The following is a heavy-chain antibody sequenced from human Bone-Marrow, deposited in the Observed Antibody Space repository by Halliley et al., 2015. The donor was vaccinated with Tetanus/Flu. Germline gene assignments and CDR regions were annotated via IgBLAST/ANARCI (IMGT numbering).Heavy chain of an antibody. Sequence: SLRLSCTTSGFTFGNYVMSWVRRAPGKGLEWVGFIRSKPYGGTTEHAASVKGRFTISRDDSKSVAYLQMNSLKIEDTAVYYCIRGSYFYYYSSGHWGQGTLVTVSS. CDR1: GFTFGNYV. J-gene: IGHJ4*02. V-gene: IGHV3-49*04. CDR3: IRGSYFYYYSSGH. D-gene: IGHD3-22*01. CDR2: IRSKPYGGTT.